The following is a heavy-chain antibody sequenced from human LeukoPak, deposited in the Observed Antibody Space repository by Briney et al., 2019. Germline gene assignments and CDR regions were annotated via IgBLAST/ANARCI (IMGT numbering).Heavy chain of an antibody. V-gene: IGHV1-46*01. CDR2: INPSGGST. D-gene: IGHD5-18*01. CDR1: GYTFTSYY. Sequence: ASVKASCKASGYTFTSYYMHWVRQAPGQGLEWMGVINPSGGSTGYAQKFQGRVTMTRDTSTSTVYMELSSLRSEDTAVYYCARGYRIQLWLPPPGYWGQGTLVTVSS. J-gene: IGHJ4*02. CDR3: ARGYRIQLWLPPPGY.